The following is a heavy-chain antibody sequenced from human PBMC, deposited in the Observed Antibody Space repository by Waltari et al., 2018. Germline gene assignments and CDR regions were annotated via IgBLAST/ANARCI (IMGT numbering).Heavy chain of an antibody. CDR2: MNPDSGNT. V-gene: IGHV1-8*01. D-gene: IGHD3-10*01. CDR3: VRGTSRSRFFDY. Sequence: QVQLVQSGAEVQKPGASVKVSCKASGYTFTTPDINRVRQAPGQGLEWMGWMNPDSGNTGYTEEFQGRVTMTKNNSINTAYMELNSLRSDDTAVYYCVRGTSRSRFFDYWGQGSLVVVSS. CDR1: GYTFTTPD. J-gene: IGHJ4*02.